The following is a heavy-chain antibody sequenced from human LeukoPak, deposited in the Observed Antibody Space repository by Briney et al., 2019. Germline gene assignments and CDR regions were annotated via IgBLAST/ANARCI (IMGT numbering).Heavy chain of an antibody. V-gene: IGHV5-51*01. CDR1: GYRFIKYW. CDR3: ARHFGYSGYDGDY. Sequence: PGGSLKISCKGSGYRFIKYWIAGVRQLPGKGLEWMGIVYPGDSDIRYSPSFQGRVTISADKSISTAYLQWSSLKASDTAMYYCARHFGYSGYDGDYWGQGTLVTVSS. J-gene: IGHJ4*02. D-gene: IGHD5-12*01. CDR2: VYPGDSDI.